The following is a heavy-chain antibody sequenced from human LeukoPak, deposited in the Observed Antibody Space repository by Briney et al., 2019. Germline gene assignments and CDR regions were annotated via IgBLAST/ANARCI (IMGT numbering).Heavy chain of an antibody. J-gene: IGHJ6*04. CDR3: AELGITMIGGV. CDR2: ISSSGGTI. CDR1: GFTFSSYE. V-gene: IGHV3-48*03. Sequence: GGSLRLSCAASGFTFSSYEMNWVRQAPGKGLEWVSYISSSGGTIYYADSVKGRFTISRDNAKNSLYLQMNSLRAEDTAVYYCAELGITMIGGVWGKGTTVTISP. D-gene: IGHD3-10*02.